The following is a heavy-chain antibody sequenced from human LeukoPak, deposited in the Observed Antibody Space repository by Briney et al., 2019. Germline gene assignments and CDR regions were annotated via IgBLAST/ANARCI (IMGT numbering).Heavy chain of an antibody. J-gene: IGHJ4*02. D-gene: IGHD3-22*01. CDR2: INPNSGGT. CDR3: ARGLSRGYDSSGYYLY. Sequence: ASVNVSCKASGYTFTGYYMHWVRQAPGQGLEWMGWINPNSGGTNYAQKFQGRVTMTRDTSVSTAYMELSRLRSDDTAVYYCARGLSRGYDSSGYYLYWGQGTLVTVSS. V-gene: IGHV1-2*02. CDR1: GYTFTGYY.